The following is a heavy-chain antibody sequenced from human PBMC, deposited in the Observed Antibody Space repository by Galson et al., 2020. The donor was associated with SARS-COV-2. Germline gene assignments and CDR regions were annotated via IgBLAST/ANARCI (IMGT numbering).Heavy chain of an antibody. V-gene: IGHV3-23*01. D-gene: IGHD6-19*01. CDR1: GFTFNNYA. Sequence: GGSLRLSCVTSGFTFNNYAMGWVRQAPGKGLEWVSLIGAGGDPYYADSVEGRFTISRDNLRNTLSLEMNSLRVDDTALYYCAKEAGTGWATDYFQHWGKGTLVTVSS. CDR2: LIGAGGDP. CDR3: AKEAGTGWATDYFQH. J-gene: IGHJ1*01.